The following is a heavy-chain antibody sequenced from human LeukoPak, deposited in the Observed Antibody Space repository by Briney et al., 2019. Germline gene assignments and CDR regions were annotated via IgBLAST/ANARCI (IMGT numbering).Heavy chain of an antibody. Sequence: GGSLRLSCAASGFTFSSYGMSWVRQAPGKGLEWVSAISGGGSRTYYADSAKGRFTISRDSSKNTLNLQMNSLRAEDTAVYYCAMDPGSGVRGWFDPWGQGTLVTVSS. V-gene: IGHV3-23*01. CDR3: AMDPGSGVRGWFDP. D-gene: IGHD3-10*01. CDR2: ISGGGSRT. J-gene: IGHJ5*02. CDR1: GFTFSSYG.